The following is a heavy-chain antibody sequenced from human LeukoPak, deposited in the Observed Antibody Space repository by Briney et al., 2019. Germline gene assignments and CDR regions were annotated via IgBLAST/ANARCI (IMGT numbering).Heavy chain of an antibody. Sequence: GGSLRLSCAASGFTFSSYWLTWVRQAQGKGREGVANIKQDGSEKYYVDSVKGRFTISRDNDKNSLFLQMTSLRAEDTAVYYCARVGGRYSPLGYWGQGTLVTVSS. V-gene: IGHV3-7*01. J-gene: IGHJ4*02. CDR2: IKQDGSEK. D-gene: IGHD3-16*02. CDR3: ARVGGRYSPLGY. CDR1: GFTFSSYW.